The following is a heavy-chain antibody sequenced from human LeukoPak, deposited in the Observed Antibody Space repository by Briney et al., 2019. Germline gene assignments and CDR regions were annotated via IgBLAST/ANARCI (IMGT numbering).Heavy chain of an antibody. CDR1: GGSFSGYY. V-gene: IGHV4-34*01. Sequence: SETLSLTCAVCGGSFSGYYWSWIRQPPGKGLEWIGEINHSGSTNYNPSLKSRVTISVDTSKNQFSLKLSSVTAADTAVYYCARVAEFSYARLTMIRGYFQHWGQGTLVTVSS. CDR2: INHSGST. J-gene: IGHJ1*01. D-gene: IGHD3-10*01. CDR3: ARVAEFSYARLTMIRGYFQH.